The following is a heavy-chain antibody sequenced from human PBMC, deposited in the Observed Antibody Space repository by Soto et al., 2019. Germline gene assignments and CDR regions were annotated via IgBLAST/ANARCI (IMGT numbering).Heavy chain of an antibody. CDR2: LSVTGGGP. Sequence: VGSLRPSCAASGFSFSSYDMTWVRQAPGQGLEWVASLSVTGGGPYYADSVRGRFTMSRDNSKNTLALEMSGLRADDSAVYYCAKGRETTTSAKFCFDNWGQGTLVTVSS. D-gene: IGHD1-26*01. CDR3: AKGRETTTSAKFCFDN. CDR1: GFSFSSYD. J-gene: IGHJ4*02. V-gene: IGHV3-23*01.